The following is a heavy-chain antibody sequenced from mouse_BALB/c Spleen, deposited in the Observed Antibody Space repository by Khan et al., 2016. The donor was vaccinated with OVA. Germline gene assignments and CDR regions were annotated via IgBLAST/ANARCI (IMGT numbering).Heavy chain of an antibody. CDR1: GSSITTGNYR. CDR2: LYYSGTT. CDR3: ARDRGGFDSYYVDY. Sequence: EVELVESGPGLVKPSQTVSLTCTVTGSSITTGNYRWSWIRHFPGNKLEWIGYLYYSGTTTYNPSLTSRTTITRDTSKNRFFLEMNSLTTEDTATYYCARDRGGFDSYYVDYWGQGTALTVSS. D-gene: IGHD2-2*01. J-gene: IGHJ2*01. V-gene: IGHV3-5*02.